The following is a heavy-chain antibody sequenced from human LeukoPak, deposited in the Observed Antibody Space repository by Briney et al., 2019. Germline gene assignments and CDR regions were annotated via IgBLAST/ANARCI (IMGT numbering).Heavy chain of an antibody. Sequence: GGSLRLSCAASGLTFTSYAMSWVRQAPGKGLEWVSAISGSGSSTYYADSVKGRFTVSRDNSKNTLYLQMNSLRAEDTAVYYCAKDGQWLKPTQPDYWGQGTLVTVSS. CDR2: ISGSGSST. CDR3: AKDGQWLKPTQPDY. J-gene: IGHJ4*02. CDR1: GLTFTSYA. V-gene: IGHV3-23*01. D-gene: IGHD6-19*01.